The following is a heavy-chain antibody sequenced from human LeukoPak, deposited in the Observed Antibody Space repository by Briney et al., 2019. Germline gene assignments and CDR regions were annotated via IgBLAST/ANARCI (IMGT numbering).Heavy chain of an antibody. CDR1: VFTFSSYA. CDR3: AKDSEAFDI. J-gene: IGHJ3*02. V-gene: IGHV3-23*01. CDR2: ISGSGDRT. Sequence: PGGSLRLSCAASVFTFSSYAMTWVRQAPGKGLEWVSAISGSGDRTYYADSVKGRFTISRDNSKNTLYPQINSLRAEDTAVYYCAKDSEAFDIWGQGTMVTVSS.